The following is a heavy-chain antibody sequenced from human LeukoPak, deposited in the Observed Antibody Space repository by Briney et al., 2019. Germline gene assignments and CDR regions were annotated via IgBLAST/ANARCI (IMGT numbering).Heavy chain of an antibody. J-gene: IGHJ5*02. CDR1: GGSISSRSYY. CDR2: MYYSGST. V-gene: IGHV4-39*01. Sequence: SETLSLTCTVSGGSISSRSYYWGWIRPPPGKGLEWFGSMYYSGSTYNNPSLKSRVTISVDTSKNQFSLKLSSVTAEDTAVYYCSRQNVETVMAINWFDPWGQGTLVTVSS. CDR3: SRQNVETVMAINWFDP. D-gene: IGHD5-18*01.